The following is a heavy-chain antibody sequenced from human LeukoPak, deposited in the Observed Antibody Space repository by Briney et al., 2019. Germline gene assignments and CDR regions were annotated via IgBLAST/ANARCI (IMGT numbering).Heavy chain of an antibody. V-gene: IGHV1-69*05. CDR1: GGTFSSYA. CDR3: ARDYCSSTSCHRALNY. Sequence: SVKVSCKATGGTFSSYAISWVRQAPGQGLEWMGGIIPIFGTANYAQKFQGRVTITTDESTSTAYMELSSLRSEDTAVYYCARDYCSSTSCHRALNYWGQGTLVTVSS. J-gene: IGHJ1*01. D-gene: IGHD2-2*01. CDR2: IIPIFGTA.